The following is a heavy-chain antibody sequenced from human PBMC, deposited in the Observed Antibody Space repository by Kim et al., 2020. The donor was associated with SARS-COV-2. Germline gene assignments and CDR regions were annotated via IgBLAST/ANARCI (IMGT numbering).Heavy chain of an antibody. CDR2: IKPDGSDK. J-gene: IGHJ6*03. CDR1: GFTFSLYW. D-gene: IGHD1-7*01. CDR3: ARGRDFLELPHHYYHMDV. V-gene: IGHV3-7*01. Sequence: GGSLRLSCAASGFTFSLYWVTWVRQAPGKGPEWVANIKPDGSDKFYVDSVKGRFTLSRDNAKNSLYLQMNSLRAEDTAVYYCARGRDFLELPHHYYHMDVWGKGTTVTVSS.